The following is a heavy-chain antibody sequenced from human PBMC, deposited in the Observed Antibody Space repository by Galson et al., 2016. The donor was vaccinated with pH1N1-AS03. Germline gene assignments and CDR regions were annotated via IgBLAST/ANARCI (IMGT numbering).Heavy chain of an antibody. J-gene: IGHJ4*02. Sequence: LRLSCAASGRIFSNLWMMWVRQSPGKGPEWVGRIKSTVHGETTDYAAPVKGRLPISRDDSKNTVYLQMNSLKTENTALYYCTTDVPMSGGALDSWGQGTPVTVSS. CDR2: IKSTVHGETT. V-gene: IGHV3-15*01. CDR3: TTDVPMSGGALDS. D-gene: IGHD3-16*01. CDR1: GRIFSNLW.